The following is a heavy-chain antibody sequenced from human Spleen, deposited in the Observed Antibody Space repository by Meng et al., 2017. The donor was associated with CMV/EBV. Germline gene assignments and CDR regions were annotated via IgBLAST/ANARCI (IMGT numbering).Heavy chain of an antibody. J-gene: IGHJ4*02. CDR3: ATGTTGFISY. V-gene: IGHV4-34*01. D-gene: IGHD4-17*01. Sequence: QGQLQQWGAGLLKPSETLSLTCAVYGGSFSGYYWSWIRQPPGKGLEWIGEINHSGSTNYNPSLKSRVTISVDTSKNQFSLKLSSVTAADTAVYYCATGTTGFISYWGQGTLVTVPS. CDR1: GGSFSGYY. CDR2: INHSGST.